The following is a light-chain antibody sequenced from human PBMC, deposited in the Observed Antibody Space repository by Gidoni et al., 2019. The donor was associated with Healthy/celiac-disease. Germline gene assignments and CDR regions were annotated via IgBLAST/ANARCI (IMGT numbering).Light chain of an antibody. Sequence: SYELTAPPSVSVSPGQTASITCSGDKLGDKYACWYQQKPGQSPVLVIYQDSKRPSGIPERFSGSNSGNTATLTISGTQAMDEADYYCQAWDSSTWVFGGGTKLTVL. V-gene: IGLV3-1*01. J-gene: IGLJ3*02. CDR2: QDS. CDR3: QAWDSSTWV. CDR1: KLGDKY.